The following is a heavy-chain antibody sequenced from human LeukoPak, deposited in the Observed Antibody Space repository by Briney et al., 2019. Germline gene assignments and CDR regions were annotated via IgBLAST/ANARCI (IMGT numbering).Heavy chain of an antibody. D-gene: IGHD3-10*01. V-gene: IGHV1-2*02. Sequence: GASVKVSCKASGYSFTDFYIHWVRQAPGQGLEWMGRINPNSGGTSYAQKFQGRVTMTRDTSISTAYMELNRLRSDDTALYYCTRGGVRSSDYYYMDAWGKGTTVTVSS. CDR2: INPNSGGT. CDR1: GYSFTDFY. J-gene: IGHJ6*03. CDR3: TRGGVRSSDYYYMDA.